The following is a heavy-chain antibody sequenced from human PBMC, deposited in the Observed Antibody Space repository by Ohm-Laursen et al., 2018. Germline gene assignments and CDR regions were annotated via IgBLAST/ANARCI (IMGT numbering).Heavy chain of an antibody. V-gene: IGHV3-21*01. CDR3: ARDDCSSTSCPDLDY. CDR1: GFTFSTYS. J-gene: IGHJ4*02. CDR2: ISSSSSYI. Sequence: GSLRLSCTASGFTFSTYSMNWVRQAPGKGLEWVSSISSSSSYIYYADSVKGRFTISRDNAKNSLLLQMNSLRAEDTAVYYCARDDCSSTSCPDLDYWGQGTLVSVSS. D-gene: IGHD2-2*01.